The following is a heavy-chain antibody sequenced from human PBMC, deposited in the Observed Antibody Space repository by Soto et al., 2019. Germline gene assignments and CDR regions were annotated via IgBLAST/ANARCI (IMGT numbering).Heavy chain of an antibody. CDR1: GYSFTSYW. V-gene: IGHV5-51*01. Sequence: PGESLKISCKGSGYSFTSYWIGWVRQMPGKGLEWMGIIYPGDSDTRYSPSFQGQVTISADKSISTAYLQWSSLKASDTAMYYCARLGGSCYSLIGCYYGMDVWGQGTTVTVSS. J-gene: IGHJ6*02. D-gene: IGHD2-15*01. CDR2: IYPGDSDT. CDR3: ARLGGSCYSLIGCYYGMDV.